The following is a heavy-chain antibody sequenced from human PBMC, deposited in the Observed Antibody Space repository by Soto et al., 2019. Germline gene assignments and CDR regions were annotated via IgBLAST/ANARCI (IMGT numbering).Heavy chain of an antibody. CDR3: ARDSQWYFDL. J-gene: IGHJ2*01. CDR1: GFTFSSYS. CDR2: VSTSDSTI. V-gene: IGHV3-48*02. Sequence: GSLRLSCAASGFTFSSYSMHWVRQAPGKGLEWVSYVSTSDSTIYYADSVKGRFTISRDNARNSLYLQMNSLRDEDTAVYYCARDSQWYFDLWGRGTLVTVSS.